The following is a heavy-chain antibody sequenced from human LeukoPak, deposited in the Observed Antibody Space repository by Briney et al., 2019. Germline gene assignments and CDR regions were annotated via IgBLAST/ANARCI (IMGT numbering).Heavy chain of an antibody. CDR2: IYTSGST. CDR1: GGSISSYY. Sequence: SETLSLTCTVSGGSISSYYWSWIRQPAGKGLEWIRRIYTSGSTNYNPSLKSRVTISVDKSKNQFSLKLSSVTAADTAVYYCARDYYGSGSLYYFDYWGQGTLVTVSS. J-gene: IGHJ4*02. V-gene: IGHV4-4*07. CDR3: ARDYYGSGSLYYFDY. D-gene: IGHD3-10*01.